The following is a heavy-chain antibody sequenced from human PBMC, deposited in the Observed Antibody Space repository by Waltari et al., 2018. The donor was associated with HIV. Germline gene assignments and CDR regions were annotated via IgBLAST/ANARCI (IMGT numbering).Heavy chain of an antibody. CDR1: GGSFSGYY. V-gene: IGHV4-34*01. J-gene: IGHJ5*02. CDR2: INHRGST. D-gene: IGHD3-22*01. CDR3: ARGSYYYDSSGYSWFDP. Sequence: QVQLQQWGAGLLKPSEHLSLTCAVYGGSFSGYYWSWLRQPPGKVLEWIGEINHRGSTNYTPALKSRVTISVDTSKNQFSLKLSSVTAADTAVYYCARGSYYYDSSGYSWFDPWGQGTLVTVSS.